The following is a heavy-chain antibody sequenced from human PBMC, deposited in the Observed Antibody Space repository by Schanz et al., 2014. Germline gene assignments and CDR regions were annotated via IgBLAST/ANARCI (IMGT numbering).Heavy chain of an antibody. CDR3: ARDGDRLYHNYYMDV. V-gene: IGHV3-21*01. Sequence: EVQLVESGGGLVKPGGSLRLSCEASEFTFSSYKMNWVRQAPGKGLEWVSSISSSSSYIYYADSVKGRFTISRDNAKNSLYLQRNSLRAGDTAVYYCARDGDRLYHNYYMDVWDKGTTVTVSS. D-gene: IGHD4-17*01. CDR1: EFTFSSYK. CDR2: ISSSSSYI. J-gene: IGHJ6*03.